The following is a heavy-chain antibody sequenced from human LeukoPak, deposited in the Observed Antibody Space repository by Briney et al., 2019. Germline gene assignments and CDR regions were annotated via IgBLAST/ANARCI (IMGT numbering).Heavy chain of an antibody. J-gene: IGHJ4*02. CDR1: GGSISSGGYY. D-gene: IGHD2-15*01. Sequence: PSETLSLTCTVSGGSISSGGYYWSWIRQHPGKGLEWIGYIYYSGSTYYNPSLKSRGTISVDTSKNQFSLKLSSVTAADTAVYYCAGRSLCSCYSWCFDYWGQGTLVTVSS. V-gene: IGHV4-31*03. CDR2: IYYSGST. CDR3: AGRSLCSCYSWCFDY.